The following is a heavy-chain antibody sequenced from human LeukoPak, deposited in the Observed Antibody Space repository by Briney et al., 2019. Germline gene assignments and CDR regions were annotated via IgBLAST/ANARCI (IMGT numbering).Heavy chain of an antibody. D-gene: IGHD6-6*01. CDR2: IYHSGTT. J-gene: IGHJ4*02. Sequence: SETLSLTCAVSGYSISSGYYWGWIRQPPGKGLEWIGSIYHSGTTYYNPSLTSRVTISVDTSKNHFSLKVTSVTAAGTAVYYCARPQSSLSHFYDSWGQGTLVTVSS. CDR3: ARPQSSLSHFYDS. CDR1: GYSISSGYY. V-gene: IGHV4-38-2*01.